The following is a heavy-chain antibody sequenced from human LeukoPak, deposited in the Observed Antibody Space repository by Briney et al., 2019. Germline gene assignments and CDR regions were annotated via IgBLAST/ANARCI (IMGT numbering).Heavy chain of an antibody. CDR3: ARPLIAVAGYAFDI. J-gene: IGHJ3*02. CDR1: GFTFSSYC. V-gene: IGHV3-30*02. CDR2: IRYDGSNK. Sequence: GGSLRLSCAASGFTFSSYCMHWVRQAPGKGLEWVAFIRYDGSNKYYEDSAKGRFTISRDNSKNTLYLQMNSLRAEATAVYYCARPLIAVAGYAFDIWGQGTMVTVSS. D-gene: IGHD6-19*01.